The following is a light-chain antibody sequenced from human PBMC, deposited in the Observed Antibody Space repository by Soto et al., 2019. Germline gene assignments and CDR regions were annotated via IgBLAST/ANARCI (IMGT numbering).Light chain of an antibody. CDR3: QQYGSSSYT. J-gene: IGKJ2*01. Sequence: DIVLTQSPATLSLSPGERATLSCRASQSVSSNYLAWYQQKPGQAPRLLIYGASTRATGIPDRFSGSGSVTDFTLTISRLEPDDFAVYYCQQYGSSSYTFGQGTRVEIK. CDR2: GAS. CDR1: QSVSSNY. V-gene: IGKV3-20*01.